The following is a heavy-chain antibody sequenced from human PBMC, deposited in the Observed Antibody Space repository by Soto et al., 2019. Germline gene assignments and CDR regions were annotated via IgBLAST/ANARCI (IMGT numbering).Heavy chain of an antibody. Sequence: EVQLLESGGGLVQPGGSLRLSCAASGFTFSNYAVTWVRQAPGKGLEWVSTISGSGGSTYYADSVKGRFTTSRDNSKTTLYLQMNSLRSEDTAVYYCAKDQGSSWYEIDYWGQGNLVTVSS. CDR2: ISGSGGST. V-gene: IGHV3-23*01. CDR3: AKDQGSSWYEIDY. D-gene: IGHD6-13*01. J-gene: IGHJ4*02. CDR1: GFTFSNYA.